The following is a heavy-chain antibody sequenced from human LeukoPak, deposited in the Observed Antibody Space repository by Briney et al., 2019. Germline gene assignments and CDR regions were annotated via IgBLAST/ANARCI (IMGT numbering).Heavy chain of an antibody. CDR2: INPSGGST. CDR3: AMEGNYDFWSGENAFDI. CDR1: GYTFTSYY. Sequence: ASVKVSCKASGYTFTSYYMHWVRQAPGQGLEWMGIINPSGGSTSYAQKFQGRVTMTRDMSTSTVYMELSSLRSEDTAVYYCAMEGNYDFWSGENAFDIWGQGTMVTVSS. J-gene: IGHJ3*02. V-gene: IGHV1-46*01. D-gene: IGHD3-3*01.